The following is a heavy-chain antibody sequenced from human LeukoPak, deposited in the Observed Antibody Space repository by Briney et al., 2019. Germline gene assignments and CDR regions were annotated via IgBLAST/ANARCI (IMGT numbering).Heavy chain of an antibody. CDR3: ARSGDLRYFDWSQWY. J-gene: IGHJ4*02. D-gene: IGHD3-9*01. Sequence: GASVKVSCEASGYTFTSYGISWVRQAPGQGLEWMGWISAYNGNTNYAQKLQGRVTMTTDTSTSTAYMELRSLRSDDTAVYYCARSGDLRYFDWSQWYWGQGTLVTVSS. CDR1: GYTFTSYG. CDR2: ISAYNGNT. V-gene: IGHV1-18*01.